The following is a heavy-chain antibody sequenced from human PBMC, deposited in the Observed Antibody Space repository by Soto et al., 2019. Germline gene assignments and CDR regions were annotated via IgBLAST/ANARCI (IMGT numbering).Heavy chain of an antibody. J-gene: IGHJ6*02. CDR2: IWYDGSNK. CDR1: GFTFSSYG. D-gene: IGHD2-2*01. Sequence: GGSLRHSCAASGFTFSSYGMHWVRQAPGKGLEWVAVIWYDGSNKYYADSVKGRFTISRDNSKNTLYLQMNSLRAEDTAVYYCARDRRAPIVVVPAAMHYYYYVMDVSGRRSTVT. V-gene: IGHV3-33*01. CDR3: ARDRRAPIVVVPAAMHYYYYVMDV.